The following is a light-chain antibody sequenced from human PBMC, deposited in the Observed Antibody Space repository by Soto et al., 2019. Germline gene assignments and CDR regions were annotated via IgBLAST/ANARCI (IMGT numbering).Light chain of an antibody. CDR1: QSVSNNY. CDR3: QQYDGYSRT. V-gene: IGKV3-20*01. J-gene: IGKJ1*01. Sequence: EIVLTQSPGTLSLSPGEGATLSCRASQSVSNNYLAWYQQKPGQAPRLLIYGASNRATGIPDRFSGSGSGTDFTLTISSLQPDDFATYYCQQYDGYSRTFGQGTKVDIK. CDR2: GAS.